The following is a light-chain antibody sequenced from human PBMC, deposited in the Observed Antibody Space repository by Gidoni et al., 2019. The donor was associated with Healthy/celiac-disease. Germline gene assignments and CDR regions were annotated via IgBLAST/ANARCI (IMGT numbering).Light chain of an antibody. J-gene: IGKJ2*01. CDR1: QGIRND. CDR3: LQDRTHT. CDR2: AAS. V-gene: IGKV1-6*01. Sequence: AIQMTQSPSSLSASVGDRVTITCRASQGIRNDLGWYQQKPGKAPKLLIYAASSLQSGVPSRFSGSGSGTDFTLTISILQPEDFATYYCLQDRTHTFGQGTKLEIK.